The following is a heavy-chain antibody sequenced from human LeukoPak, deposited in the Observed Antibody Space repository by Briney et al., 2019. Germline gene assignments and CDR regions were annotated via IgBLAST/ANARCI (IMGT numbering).Heavy chain of an antibody. J-gene: IGHJ3*02. V-gene: IGHV4-39*07. Sequence: SETLSLTCTVSGGSISSSSYYWGWIRQPPGKGLEWIGSIYYSGSTYYNPSLKSRVTISVDTSKNQFSLKLSSVTAADTAVYYCAKPRGFLDAFDIWGQGTMVTVSS. CDR2: IYYSGST. CDR3: AKPRGFLDAFDI. CDR1: GGSISSSSYY. D-gene: IGHD3-3*01.